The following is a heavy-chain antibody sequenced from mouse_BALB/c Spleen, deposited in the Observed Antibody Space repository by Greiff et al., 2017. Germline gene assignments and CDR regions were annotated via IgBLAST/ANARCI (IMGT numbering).Heavy chain of an antibody. CDR2: ISSGGGNT. CDR1: GFTFSSYT. CDR3: ARYNHMDY. J-gene: IGHJ4*01. Sequence: EVKVVESGGGLVKPGGSLKLSCAASGFTFSSYTMSWVRQTPEQRLEWVATISSGGGNTYYPDSVKGRFTISRDNAKNNLYLQMSSLRSEATALYYCARYNHMDYWGQGTSVTVSS. V-gene: IGHV5-9*03.